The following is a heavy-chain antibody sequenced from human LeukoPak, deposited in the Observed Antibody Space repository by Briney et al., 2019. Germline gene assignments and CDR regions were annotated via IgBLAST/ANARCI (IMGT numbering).Heavy chain of an antibody. CDR2: INHSGST. J-gene: IGHJ4*02. D-gene: IGHD3-10*01. Sequence: SETLSLTCAVYGGSFSGYYWSWIRQPPGKGLEWIGEINHSGSTNYNPSLKSRVTISVDTSKNQFSLKLSSVTAADTAVYYCASPGFRGNWGQGTPVTVSS. V-gene: IGHV4-34*01. CDR1: GGSFSGYY. CDR3: ASPGFRGN.